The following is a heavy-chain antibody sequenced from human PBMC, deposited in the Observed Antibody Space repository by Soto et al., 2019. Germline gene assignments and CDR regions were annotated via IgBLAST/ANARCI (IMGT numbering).Heavy chain of an antibody. V-gene: IGHV3-74*01. CDR1: GFTLSSYW. D-gene: IGHD2-2*01. Sequence: EVQLVESGGGLVQPGGSLRLSCAASGFTLSSYWMHWVRQAPGKGLVWVSRINSDGSSTSYADSVKGRFTISRDNAKNTLYLQMNSLRAEDTAVYYCARVPAAIPTHFDYWGQGTLVTVSS. CDR3: ARVPAAIPTHFDY. CDR2: INSDGSST. J-gene: IGHJ4*02.